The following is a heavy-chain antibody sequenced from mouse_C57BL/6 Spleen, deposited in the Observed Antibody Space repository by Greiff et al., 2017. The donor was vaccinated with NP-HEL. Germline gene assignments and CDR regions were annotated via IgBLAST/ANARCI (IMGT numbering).Heavy chain of an antibody. V-gene: IGHV1-82*01. J-gene: IGHJ4*01. CDR1: GYAFSSSW. D-gene: IGHD3-3*01. CDR2: IYPGDGDT. CDR3: ARWGDGGAMDY. Sequence: QVQLKQSGPELVKPGASVKISCKASGYAFSSSWMNWVKQRPGKGLEWIGRIYPGDGDTNYNGKFKGKATLTADKSSSTAYMQLSSLTSEDSAVYLCARWGDGGAMDYWGQGTSVTVSS.